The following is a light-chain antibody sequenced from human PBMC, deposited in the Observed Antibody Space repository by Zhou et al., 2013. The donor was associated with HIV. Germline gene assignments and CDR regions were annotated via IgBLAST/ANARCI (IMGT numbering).Light chain of an antibody. V-gene: IGKV3D-7*01. CDR1: QSVSSSY. CDR2: GAS. Sequence: EIVMTQSPATLSLSPGERATLSCRASQSVSSSYLSWYQQKPGQAPRLLIYGASTRATGVPARFSGSGSGTEFTLTISSVQSEDFAVYYCQQYSSWPQRTFGQGTKLEIK. CDR3: QQYSSWPQRT. J-gene: IGKJ2*01.